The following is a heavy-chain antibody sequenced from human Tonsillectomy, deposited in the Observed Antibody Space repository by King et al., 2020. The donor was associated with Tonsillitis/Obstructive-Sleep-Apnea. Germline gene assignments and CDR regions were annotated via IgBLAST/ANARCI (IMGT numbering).Heavy chain of an antibody. D-gene: IGHD6-19*01. J-gene: IGHJ4*02. CDR1: GFSLSNAGMG. V-gene: IGHV2-26*01. CDR3: ARIRYGAVAGTRKYYFDY. Sequence: TLKESGPVLMKPTETLTLTCTVSGFSLSNAGMGVSWLRQPPGKALECLGHIFSNDETSYSTYLKSRLTNSKDTSKIQWVLTMTNMDPVDTATYYCARIRYGAVAGTRKYYFDYWGQGTLVTVSS. CDR2: IFSNDET.